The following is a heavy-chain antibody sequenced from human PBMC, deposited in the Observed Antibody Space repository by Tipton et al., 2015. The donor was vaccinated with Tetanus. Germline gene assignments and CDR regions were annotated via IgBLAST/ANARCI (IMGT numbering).Heavy chain of an antibody. CDR2: MDPNTGHA. J-gene: IGHJ4*02. CDR1: EYAFSSYD. CDR3: ARGNRGSSWYL. V-gene: IGHV1-8*01. Sequence: QLVQSGAEVKRPGASVKVSCKAYEYAFSSYDLNWVRQVTGQGLEWLGYMDPNTGHAVYAQKFRGRVTMTSDISITTAYMELRNLGSDDTALYYCARGNRGSSWYLWGQGTLVTFSS. D-gene: IGHD6-13*01.